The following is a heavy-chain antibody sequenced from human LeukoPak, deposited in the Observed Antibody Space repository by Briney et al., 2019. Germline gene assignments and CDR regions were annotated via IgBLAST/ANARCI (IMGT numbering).Heavy chain of an antibody. CDR1: GYTFTDYY. D-gene: IGHD2-15*01. CDR2: INPNSGGT. Sequence: ASVKVSCKASGYTFTDYYMHWVRQAPGQGLEWMGWINPNSGGTNYVQKFQGRVTMTRDTSISTAYMELSRLRSDDTAVYYCAREYCCGGSCYNWFDPWGQGTLVTVSS. CDR3: AREYCCGGSCYNWFDP. J-gene: IGHJ5*02. V-gene: IGHV1-2*02.